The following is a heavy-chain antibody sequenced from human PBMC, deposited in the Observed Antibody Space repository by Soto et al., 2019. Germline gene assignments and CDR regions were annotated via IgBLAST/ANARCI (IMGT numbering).Heavy chain of an antibody. CDR3: ARDLPTNCSSTSCHTFWFDS. J-gene: IGHJ5*01. CDR2: INPNSGGT. CDR1: GYTFTGYY. V-gene: IGHV1-2*04. Sequence: ASVKVSCKAPGYTFTGYYMHWVRQAPGQGLEWMGWINPNSGGTNYAQKFQGWVTMTRDTSISTAYMELSRLRSDDTAVYYCARDLPTNCSSTSCHTFWFDSWGQGTLGTVSS. D-gene: IGHD2-2*02.